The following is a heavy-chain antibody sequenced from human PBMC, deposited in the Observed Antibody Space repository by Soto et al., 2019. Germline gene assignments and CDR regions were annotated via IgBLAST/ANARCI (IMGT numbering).Heavy chain of an antibody. CDR3: AKDRTDYGGNYRDESFQH. V-gene: IGHV3-33*06. CDR2: IWYDGSNK. CDR1: GFTFSSYG. J-gene: IGHJ1*01. Sequence: GGSLRLSCAASGFTFSSYGMHWVRQAPGKGLEWVAVIWYDGSNKYYADSVKGRFTISRDNSKNTLYLQMNSLRAEDTAVYYCAKDRTDYGGNYRDESFQHWGQGILVTVSS. D-gene: IGHD4-17*01.